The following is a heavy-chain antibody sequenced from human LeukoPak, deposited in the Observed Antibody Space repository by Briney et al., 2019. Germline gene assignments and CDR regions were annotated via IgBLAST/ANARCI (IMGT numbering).Heavy chain of an antibody. Sequence: GGSLRLSCAASGFTFSINAMSWVRQAPGKGLEWVSAISGSGGSTYYADSVRGRFTISRDSSKNTVYLQMISLRGEDTAIYYCAKGGSSWYPHAFDIRGQGTMVTVSS. J-gene: IGHJ3*02. CDR1: GFTFSINA. CDR2: ISGSGGST. D-gene: IGHD6-13*01. CDR3: AKGGSSWYPHAFDI. V-gene: IGHV3-23*01.